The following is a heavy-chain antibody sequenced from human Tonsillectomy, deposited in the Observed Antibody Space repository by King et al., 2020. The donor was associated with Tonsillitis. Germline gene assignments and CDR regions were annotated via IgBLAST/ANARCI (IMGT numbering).Heavy chain of an antibody. Sequence: VQLVESGGGLVQPGGSLRLSCEASGFTFSSYSVNWVRQAPGKGLEWVSYIGSSGSTIYYADAVKGRFTIPRDNAKNSLYLQINSLRDEDTAVYYCARAGGDYDILTGYYPNYYFDYWGQGTLVTVSS. V-gene: IGHV3-48*02. CDR3: ARAGGDYDILTGYYPNYYFDY. J-gene: IGHJ4*02. CDR1: GFTFSSYS. CDR2: IGSSGSTI. D-gene: IGHD3-9*01.